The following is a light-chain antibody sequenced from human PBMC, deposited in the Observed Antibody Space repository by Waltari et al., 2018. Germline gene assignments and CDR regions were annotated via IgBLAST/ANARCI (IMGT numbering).Light chain of an antibody. CDR2: KTS. V-gene: IGKV1-39*01. Sequence: DIQMKQSPSSLSPSVGDTVKITCQASQGIGNNLNWYQQKTGKAPKLLIYKTSSLQSGIPSRFSGSGSGTDFTLTISSLQPEDFATYYCQQGYSYPFTFGGGTKVEIK. CDR3: QQGYSYPFT. CDR1: QGIGNN. J-gene: IGKJ4*01.